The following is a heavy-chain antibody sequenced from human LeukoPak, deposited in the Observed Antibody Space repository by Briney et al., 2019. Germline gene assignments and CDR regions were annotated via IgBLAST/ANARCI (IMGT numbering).Heavy chain of an antibody. J-gene: IGHJ4*02. CDR2: ISCSGGST. CDR3: AKGPSGGVSYFDY. V-gene: IGHV3-23*01. CDR1: GFTFSSYA. D-gene: IGHD3-16*01. Sequence: GGSLRLSCAASGFTFSSYAMSWVRQAPGKGLEWVSAISCSGGSTYYADSVKGRFTISRDNSKNTLYLQMNSLRAEDTAVYYCAKGPSGGVSYFDYWGQGTLVTVSS.